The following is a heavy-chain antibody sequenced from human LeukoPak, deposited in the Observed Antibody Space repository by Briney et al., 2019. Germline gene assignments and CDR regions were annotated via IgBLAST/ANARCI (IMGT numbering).Heavy chain of an antibody. V-gene: IGHV3-20*04. CDR1: GFTFDDYG. J-gene: IGHJ4*02. Sequence: LPGGSLRLSCATSGFTFDDYGMSLVRQAPGKGLEWVSGINWNGGSTGYADSVKGRFTISRDNAKNSLYLQMNSLRAEDTALYYCAREGPATTTFDYWGQGTLVTVSS. CDR3: AREGPATTTFDY. CDR2: INWNGGST. D-gene: IGHD5-12*01.